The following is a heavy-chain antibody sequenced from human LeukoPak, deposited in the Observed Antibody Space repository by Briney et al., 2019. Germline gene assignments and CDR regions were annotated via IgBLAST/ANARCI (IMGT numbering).Heavy chain of an antibody. J-gene: IGHJ4*02. V-gene: IGHV4-39*01. Sequence: PSETLSLTCTVSGVSISSSGYYWGWIRQPPGKGLEWIGSIYYSGSTYYNPSLKSRVTISVDTSKNQFSLNLISVTAADTAVYYCVRSLACSSSSCQMTANLDYWGQGTLVTVSS. CDR2: IYYSGST. CDR3: VRSLACSSSSCQMTANLDY. CDR1: GVSISSSGYY. D-gene: IGHD2-2*01.